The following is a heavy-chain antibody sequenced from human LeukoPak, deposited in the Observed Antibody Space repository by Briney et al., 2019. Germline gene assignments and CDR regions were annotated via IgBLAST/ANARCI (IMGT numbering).Heavy chain of an antibody. Sequence: ASVKVSCKASGYIFTSYDINWVRQAPGQRLEWMGWINAGNGNTKYSQKFQGRVTITRDTSASTAYMELSSLRSEDTAVYYCARDGLWFGQDYYGMDVWGQGTTVTVSS. J-gene: IGHJ6*02. CDR1: GYIFTSYD. V-gene: IGHV1-3*01. CDR2: INAGNGNT. CDR3: ARDGLWFGQDYYGMDV. D-gene: IGHD3-10*01.